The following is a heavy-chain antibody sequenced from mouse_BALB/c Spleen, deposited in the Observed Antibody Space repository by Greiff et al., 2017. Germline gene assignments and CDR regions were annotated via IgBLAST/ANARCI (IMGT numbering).Heavy chain of an antibody. Sequence: DVKLVESGGDLVKPGGSLKLSCAASGFTFSSYGMSWVRQTPDKRLEWVATISSGGSYTYYPDSVKGRFTISRDNAKNTLYLQMSSLKSEDTAMYYCARGDYYGGNYFDYWGQGTTLTVSS. CDR3: ARGDYYGGNYFDY. D-gene: IGHD1-1*01. CDR2: ISSGGSYT. V-gene: IGHV5-6*02. CDR1: GFTFSSYG. J-gene: IGHJ2*01.